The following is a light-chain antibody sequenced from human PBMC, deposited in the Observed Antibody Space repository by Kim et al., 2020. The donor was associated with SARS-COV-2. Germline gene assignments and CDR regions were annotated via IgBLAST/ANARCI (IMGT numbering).Light chain of an antibody. CDR2: QDS. V-gene: IGLV3-1*01. Sequence: SVAPGQTASITCAGDRLGDKYACWYQQKPGQSPVLVIYQDSKRPSGTPEGFSGSDSGNTATLTISGTQAMDEADYYCQAWDSSTGVFGTGTKVTVL. CDR1: RLGDKY. J-gene: IGLJ1*01. CDR3: QAWDSSTGV.